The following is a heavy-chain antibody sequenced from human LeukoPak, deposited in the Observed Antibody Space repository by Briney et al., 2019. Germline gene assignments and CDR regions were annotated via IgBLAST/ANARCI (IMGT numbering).Heavy chain of an antibody. V-gene: IGHV1-18*01. CDR2: ISAYNGNT. D-gene: IGHD3-10*01. J-gene: IGHJ4*02. CDR3: ARDLKRVVTMVRGVIIGY. Sequence: ASVKVSCKASGYTFTSYGISWVRQAPGQGLEWMGWISAYNGNTNYAQKLQGRVTMTTGTSTSTAYMELRSLRSDDTAVYYCARDLKRVVTMVRGVIIGYWGQGTLVTVSS. CDR1: GYTFTSYG.